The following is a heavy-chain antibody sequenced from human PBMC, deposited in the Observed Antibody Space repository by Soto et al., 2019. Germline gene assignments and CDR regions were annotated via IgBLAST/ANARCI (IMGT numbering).Heavy chain of an antibody. CDR3: ARERTRGFDP. Sequence: QVHLVQSGAEVRKPGASVKVSCKASGYTFTSYDINWVRQATGQGLEWMGWMNPNSGKTAYAQKFQGRVTMTRITTISTAHMELSSLISEDTAVYYCARERTRGFDPWGQGTLVTVSS. CDR1: GYTFTSYD. V-gene: IGHV1-8*01. J-gene: IGHJ5*02. CDR2: MNPNSGKT.